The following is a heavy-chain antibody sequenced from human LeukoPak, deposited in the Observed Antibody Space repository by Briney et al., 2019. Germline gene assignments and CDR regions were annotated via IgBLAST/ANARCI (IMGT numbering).Heavy chain of an antibody. J-gene: IGHJ4*02. V-gene: IGHV4-59*11. CDR2: IYYSGST. CDR3: ARGSGWFFY. Sequence: PSETLSLTCTVSGGSIRGHHSNWIRRPPGKGLEWIGYIYYSGSTNYNPSLKSRVTISIDTSKKQCSLKLSSVTAADTAVYYCARGSGWFFYWGQGALVSVSS. D-gene: IGHD6-19*01. CDR1: GGSIRGHH.